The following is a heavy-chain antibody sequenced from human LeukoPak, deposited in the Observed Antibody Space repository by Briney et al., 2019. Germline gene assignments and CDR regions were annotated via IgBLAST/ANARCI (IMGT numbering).Heavy chain of an antibody. V-gene: IGHV3-74*01. CDR3: ARDAYTTTSNWLDP. D-gene: IGHD4-17*01. Sequence: GGSLRLSCEASGFTLNKYWVHWVRQAPGKGLVWVSRITRDGSDIAYADSVKGRFTVSRDDAKNTLFLQMTSLRVEDTAIYYCARDAYTTTSNWLDPWGQGTLVTVSS. CDR1: GFTLNKYW. CDR2: ITRDGSDI. J-gene: IGHJ5*02.